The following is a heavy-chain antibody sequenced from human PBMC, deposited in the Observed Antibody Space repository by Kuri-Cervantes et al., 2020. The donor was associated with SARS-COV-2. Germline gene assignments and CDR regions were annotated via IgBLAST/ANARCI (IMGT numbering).Heavy chain of an antibody. Sequence: GGSLRLSCAASGFTFSSYWMSWVRQAPGKGLEWVANIKQDGSEKYYVDSVKGRFTISRDNAKNSLYLQMNSLGAEDTAVYYCARDRHLAVAGHFDYWGQGTLVTVSS. D-gene: IGHD6-19*01. J-gene: IGHJ4*02. CDR1: GFTFSSYW. V-gene: IGHV3-7*05. CDR2: IKQDGSEK. CDR3: ARDRHLAVAGHFDY.